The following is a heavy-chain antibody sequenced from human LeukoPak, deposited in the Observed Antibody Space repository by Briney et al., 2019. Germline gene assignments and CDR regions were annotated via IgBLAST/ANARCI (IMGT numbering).Heavy chain of an antibody. J-gene: IGHJ4*02. CDR1: GFSFRGYG. Sequence: AGRSLRLSCAASGFSFRGYGMHWVRQAPGKGLEWVAGISNDGKAQSYVDSVKGRFTISRDNSKNTLDLQMNSLGAEDTAVYYCARVDLAAAGYWGQGTLVTVSS. CDR2: ISNDGKAQ. CDR3: ARVDLAAAGY. D-gene: IGHD6-13*01. V-gene: IGHV3-30*03.